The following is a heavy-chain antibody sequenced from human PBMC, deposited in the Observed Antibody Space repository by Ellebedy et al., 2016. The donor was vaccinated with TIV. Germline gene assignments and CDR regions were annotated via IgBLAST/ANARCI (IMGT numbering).Heavy chain of an antibody. CDR3: TRHGPYCSSTSCYFYAFDI. CDR1: GFTFSGSA. CDR2: IRSKANSYAT. D-gene: IGHD2-2*01. Sequence: GGSLRLSXAASGFTFSGSAMHWVRQASGKGLEWVGRIRSKANSYATAYAASVKGRFTISRDDSKNTAYLQMNSLKTEDTAVYYCTRHGPYCSSTSCYFYAFDIWGQGTMVTVSS. V-gene: IGHV3-73*01. J-gene: IGHJ3*02.